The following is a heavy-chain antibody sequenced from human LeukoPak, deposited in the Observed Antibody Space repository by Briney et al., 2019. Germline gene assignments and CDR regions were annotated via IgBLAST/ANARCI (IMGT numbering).Heavy chain of an antibody. J-gene: IGHJ4*02. Sequence: SETLSLTCTASGGSINYYYWSWIRQPPGKGLEWIGYVYYRGSTNYNASLKSRVTISVDTSKNQFSLKLSSVTAADTAVYYCAREGGGIYDSSGYYPGTFDYWGQGTLVTVSS. CDR3: AREGGGIYDSSGYYPGTFDY. CDR2: VYYRGST. CDR1: GGSINYYY. V-gene: IGHV4-59*01. D-gene: IGHD3-22*01.